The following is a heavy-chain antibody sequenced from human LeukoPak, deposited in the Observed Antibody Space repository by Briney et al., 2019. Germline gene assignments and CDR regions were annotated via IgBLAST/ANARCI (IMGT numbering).Heavy chain of an antibody. CDR1: GYTFTSYA. CDR2: ISAYNGNT. V-gene: IGHV1-18*01. Sequence: ASVKVSCKASGYTFTSYAMNWVRQAPGQGLEWMGWISAYNGNTNYAQKLQGRVTMTTDTSTSTAYMELRSLRSDDTAVYYCARAEGFAEFDPWGQGTLVTVSS. J-gene: IGHJ5*02. CDR3: ARAEGFAEFDP.